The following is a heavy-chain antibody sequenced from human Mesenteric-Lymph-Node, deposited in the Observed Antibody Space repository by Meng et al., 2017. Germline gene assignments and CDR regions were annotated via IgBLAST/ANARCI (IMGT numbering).Heavy chain of an antibody. CDR2: ISGSGSII. Sequence: GGSLRLSCVASGFTFFSYEMNWVRQAPGKGLEWLSSISGSGSIIYYAESVKGRFTISRDNAKNSLYLQMNSLRAEDTAIYYCARVPNFDYWGQGTLVTVSS. CDR1: GFTFFSYE. CDR3: ARVPNFDY. J-gene: IGHJ4*02. V-gene: IGHV3-48*03.